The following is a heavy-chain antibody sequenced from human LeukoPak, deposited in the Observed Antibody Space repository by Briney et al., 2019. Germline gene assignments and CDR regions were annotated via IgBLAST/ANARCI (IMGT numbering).Heavy chain of an antibody. V-gene: IGHV1-2*02. CDR1: GYTFTAYY. Sequence: ASVKVSCKASGYTFTAYYMHWVRQAPGQGLEWMGWINPNSGGTHYAQKFQGRVTVTRDTSISTAYMDLNRLRSDDTAVYYCAREGSAPGDYTYSDFWGQGTLVTVSS. D-gene: IGHD3-10*01. CDR2: INPNSGGT. CDR3: AREGSAPGDYTYSDF. J-gene: IGHJ4*02.